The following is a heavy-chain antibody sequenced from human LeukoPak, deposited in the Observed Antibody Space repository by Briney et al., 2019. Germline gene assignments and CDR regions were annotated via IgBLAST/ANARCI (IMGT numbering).Heavy chain of an antibody. CDR1: GFTFSSYG. CDR2: IYSGSST. CDR3: ASRRGYDILTGNAEN. V-gene: IGHV3-NL1*01. Sequence: GGSLRLSCAASGFTFSSYGMHWVRQAPGKGLEWVSVIYSGSSTYYADSVKGRFTISRDNSKNTLYLQMNSLRAEDTAVYYCASRRGYDILTGNAENWGQGTLVTVSS. D-gene: IGHD3-9*01. J-gene: IGHJ4*02.